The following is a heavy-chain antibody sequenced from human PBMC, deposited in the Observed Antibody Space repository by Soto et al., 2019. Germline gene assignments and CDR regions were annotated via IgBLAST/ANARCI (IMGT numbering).Heavy chain of an antibody. Sequence: VQLMQSGAEVKKPGSSVKVSCKASGGTFSSHSINWVRQAPGQGLEWMGGIITLFGTSNYAQNFQGRVTITADQYTSTAYMELNSLTSDDTAVYYCAREVGYGDCSAALLDWGQGTLVTVSS. CDR3: AREVGYGDCSAALLD. CDR1: GGTFSSHS. J-gene: IGHJ4*02. D-gene: IGHD2-21*02. CDR2: IITLFGTS. V-gene: IGHV1-69*01.